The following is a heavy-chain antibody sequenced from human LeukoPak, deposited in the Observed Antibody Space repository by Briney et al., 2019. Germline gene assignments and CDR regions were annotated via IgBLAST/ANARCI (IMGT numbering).Heavy chain of an antibody. CDR2: ISGSGDST. CDR1: GFTFSAYA. V-gene: IGHV3-23*01. Sequence: GGSLRLSRAASGFTFSAYAMSWVRQAPGKGLEWVSGISGSGDSTYYAASVKGRFTISRDNSKNTLYLQMNSLRAEDTAVYYCGKDQLWWGQGALVTVSS. D-gene: IGHD1-1*01. CDR3: GKDQLW. J-gene: IGHJ4*02.